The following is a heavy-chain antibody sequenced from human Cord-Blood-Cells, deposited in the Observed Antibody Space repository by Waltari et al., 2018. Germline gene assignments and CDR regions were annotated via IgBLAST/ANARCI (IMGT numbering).Heavy chain of an antibody. CDR3: ARDLRGGRDYGDYTNWFDP. CDR2: IYYSGST. V-gene: IGHV4-30-4*01. D-gene: IGHD4-17*01. CDR1: GGSISSGDYY. J-gene: IGHJ5*02. Sequence: QVQLQESGPGLVKPSQTLSLTCTVSGGSISSGDYYWSWIRQPPGKGLEWIGYIYYSGSTYYNPSLKSRVTISVDTSKNQSSLKLSSVTAADTAVYYWARDLRGGRDYGDYTNWFDPWGQGTLVTVSS.